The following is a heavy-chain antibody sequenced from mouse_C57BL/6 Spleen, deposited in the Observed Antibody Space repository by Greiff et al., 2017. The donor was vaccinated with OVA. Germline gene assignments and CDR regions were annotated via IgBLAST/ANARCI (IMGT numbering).Heavy chain of an antibody. CDR3: ARSGYYGRTWYFDV. V-gene: IGHV1-54*01. CDR2: INPGSGGT. CDR1: GYAFTNYL. J-gene: IGHJ1*03. D-gene: IGHD1-1*01. Sequence: QVQLKESGAELVRPGTSVKVSCKASGYAFTNYLIEWVKQRPGQGLEWIGVINPGSGGTNYNEKFKGKATLTADKSSSTAYMQLSSLTSEDSAVYFCARSGYYGRTWYFDVWGTGTTVTVSS.